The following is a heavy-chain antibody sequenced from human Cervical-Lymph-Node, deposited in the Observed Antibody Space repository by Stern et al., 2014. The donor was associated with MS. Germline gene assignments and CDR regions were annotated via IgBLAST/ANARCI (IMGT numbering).Heavy chain of an antibody. CDR2: VYYSGST. CDR1: GGSITNDY. D-gene: IGHD3-16*01. J-gene: IGHJ4*02. Sequence: VQLVESGPGLVKPSETLSLTCIVSGGSITNDYWTWIRQPPGKGLEWIGYVYYSGSTNYNPSLTSRLTISVDTSRNQVSLKLNSVTAADTAVYYCARGWGYFDYWGQGTLVAVSS. V-gene: IGHV4-59*01. CDR3: ARGWGYFDY.